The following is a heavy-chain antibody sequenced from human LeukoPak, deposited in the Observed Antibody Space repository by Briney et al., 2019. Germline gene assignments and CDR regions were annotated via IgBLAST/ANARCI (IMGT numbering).Heavy chain of an antibody. CDR1: GFTFSSYN. D-gene: IGHD3-9*01. Sequence: GGSLRLSCAASGFTFSSYNMNWVRQAPGKGLVWVSRINSDGSSTSYADSVKGRFTISRDNAKNTLYLQMNSLRAEDTAVYYCARDPDDILTGIPGLDYWGQGTLVTVSS. CDR3: ARDPDDILTGIPGLDY. J-gene: IGHJ4*02. CDR2: INSDGSST. V-gene: IGHV3-74*01.